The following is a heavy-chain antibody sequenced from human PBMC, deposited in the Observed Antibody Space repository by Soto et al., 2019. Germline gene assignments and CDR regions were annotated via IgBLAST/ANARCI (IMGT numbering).Heavy chain of an antibody. J-gene: IGHJ6*02. V-gene: IGHV4-59*01. D-gene: IGHD2-15*01. CDR1: GGSISSYY. CDR3: AGALLGYCSGGICYSASYYYYVMYV. CDR2: IYYSGST. Sequence: SETLSLTCTVSGGSISSYYWSWIRQPPGKGLEWIGYIYYSGSTNYNPSLKSRVTISVDTSKNQFSLKLSSVTAADTAVYYCAGALLGYCSGGICYSASYYYYVMYVWGQGTTVTVSS.